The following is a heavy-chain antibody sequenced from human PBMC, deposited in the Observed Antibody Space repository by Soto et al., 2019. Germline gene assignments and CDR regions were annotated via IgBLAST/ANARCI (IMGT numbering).Heavy chain of an antibody. Sequence: ASVKVSCKASGYTFTSYGISWLRQAPGQGLEWMGWISAYNGNTNYAQKLQGRVTMTTDTSTSTAYMELRSLRSDDTAVYYCARDMRYGYYFDYWGQGTLVTVSS. CDR3: ARDMRYGYYFDY. CDR2: ISAYNGNT. D-gene: IGHD5-18*01. V-gene: IGHV1-18*01. J-gene: IGHJ4*02. CDR1: GYTFTSYG.